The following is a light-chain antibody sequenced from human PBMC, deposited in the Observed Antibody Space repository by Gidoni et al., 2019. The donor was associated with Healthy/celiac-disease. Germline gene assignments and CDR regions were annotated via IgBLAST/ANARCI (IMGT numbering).Light chain of an antibody. Sequence: DIPITPSPSSPSASVGDRVTITCRESQSISSYLNWYQQKPGKAPKLLIYAASSLQSGVPSRFSGSGSGTDFTLTISSLQPEDFATYYCQQSYSTPSFGGGTKVEIK. J-gene: IGKJ4*01. CDR2: AAS. CDR3: QQSYSTPS. CDR1: QSISSY. V-gene: IGKV1-39*01.